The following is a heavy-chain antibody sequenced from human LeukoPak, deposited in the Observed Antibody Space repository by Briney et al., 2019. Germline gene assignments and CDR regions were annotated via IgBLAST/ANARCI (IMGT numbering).Heavy chain of an antibody. CDR3: ARDWRDAGGYFDY. D-gene: IGHD3-3*01. CDR1: GYIFTSYN. CDR2: INPSGGST. Sequence: GASVKVSCKASGYIFTSYNIYWVRQAPGQGLEWMGIINPSGGSTNYAQKFQGRVTMTRDTSISTAYMELSSLRSEDTAMYYCARDWRDAGGYFDYWGQGTLVTVSS. J-gene: IGHJ4*02. V-gene: IGHV1-46*01.